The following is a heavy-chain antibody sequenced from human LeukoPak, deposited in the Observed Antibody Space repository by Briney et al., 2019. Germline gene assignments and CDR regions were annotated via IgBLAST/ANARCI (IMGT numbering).Heavy chain of an antibody. D-gene: IGHD1-26*01. CDR3: VKFVGAKGY. J-gene: IGHJ4*02. V-gene: IGHV3-23*01. CDR1: GFTFSSYA. CDR2: ITNSGGGT. Sequence: GGSLRLSCEASGFTFSSYAMTWVRQAPGKGLEWVSAITNSGGGTYYADSVKGRFTISRDNSKNTLYLQMNSLKAEDTAVYYCVKFVGAKGYWGQGALVTVSS.